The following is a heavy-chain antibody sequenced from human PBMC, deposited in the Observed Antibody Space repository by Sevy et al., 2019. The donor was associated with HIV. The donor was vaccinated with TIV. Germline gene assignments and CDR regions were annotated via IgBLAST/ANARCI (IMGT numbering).Heavy chain of an antibody. D-gene: IGHD3-10*01. J-gene: IGHJ4*02. Sequence: GGSLRLSCAASGFTFSDYSLNWVRQAPGKGLEWVSYISRSGTTRHYADSVRGRFTISRDDAKNSLYLQMSSLGDEDTAVYYWARDDTASYLPVSWGQGTLVTVSS. CDR1: GFTFSDYS. CDR2: ISRSGTTR. CDR3: ARDDTASYLPVS. V-gene: IGHV3-48*02.